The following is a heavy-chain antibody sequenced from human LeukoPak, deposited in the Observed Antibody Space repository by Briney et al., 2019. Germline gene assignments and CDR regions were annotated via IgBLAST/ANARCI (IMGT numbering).Heavy chain of an antibody. CDR1: GFTFSNAW. V-gene: IGHV3-15*01. Sequence: GGSLRLSCAASGFTFSNAWMNWARQAPGKGLEWVGRIKSKTDDGTIDYAAPVKGRFSISRDDSENTLYLQMNSLKTEDTAVYYCTTSDMYYDILTGYYADNGFDIWGQGKMVTVSS. CDR3: TTSDMYYDILTGYYADNGFDI. CDR2: IKSKTDDGTI. D-gene: IGHD3-9*01. J-gene: IGHJ3*02.